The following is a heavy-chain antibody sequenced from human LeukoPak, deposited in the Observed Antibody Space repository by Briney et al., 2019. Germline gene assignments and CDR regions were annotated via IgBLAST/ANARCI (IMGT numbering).Heavy chain of an antibody. CDR1: GGTFSSYA. Sequence: ASVKVSCKASGGTFSSYAISWVRQAPGQGLEWMGWISAYNGNTNYAQKLQGRVTMTTDTSTSTAYMELRSLRSDDTAVYYCARVPIVVVILGDAFDIWGQGTMVTVSS. J-gene: IGHJ3*02. CDR2: ISAYNGNT. V-gene: IGHV1-18*01. CDR3: ARVPIVVVILGDAFDI. D-gene: IGHD3-22*01.